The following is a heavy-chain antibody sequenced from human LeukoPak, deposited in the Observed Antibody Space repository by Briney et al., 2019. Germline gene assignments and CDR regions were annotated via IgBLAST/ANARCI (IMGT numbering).Heavy chain of an antibody. Sequence: ASVKVSCKASGYTFTGHYMHWVRQAPGQGLEWMGWINPTSGGTKYAQKFQGRVTMTRDTSISTAYMELSRLRADDTAVFYCARGGSAWDNPFDYWGQGTLVTVSS. V-gene: IGHV1-2*02. CDR3: ARGGSAWDNPFDY. CDR1: GYTFTGHY. D-gene: IGHD6-19*01. J-gene: IGHJ4*02. CDR2: INPTSGGT.